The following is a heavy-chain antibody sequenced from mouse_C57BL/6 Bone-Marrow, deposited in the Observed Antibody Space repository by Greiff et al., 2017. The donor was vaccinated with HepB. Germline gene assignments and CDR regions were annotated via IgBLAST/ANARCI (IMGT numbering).Heavy chain of an antibody. D-gene: IGHD2-1*01. CDR2: IYPGDGDT. J-gene: IGHJ1*03. Sequence: VKLLESGPELVKPGASVKISCKASGYAFSSSWMNWVKQRPGKGLEWIGRIYPGDGDTNYNGKFKGKATLTADKSSSTAYMQLSSLTSEDSAVYFCARSGIYGNSWYFDVWGTGTTVTVSS. CDR3: ARSGIYGNSWYFDV. CDR1: GYAFSSSW. V-gene: IGHV1-82*01.